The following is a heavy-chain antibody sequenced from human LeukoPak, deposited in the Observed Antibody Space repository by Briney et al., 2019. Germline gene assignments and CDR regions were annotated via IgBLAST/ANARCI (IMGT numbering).Heavy chain of an antibody. J-gene: IGHJ4*02. CDR2: GHYRETT. Sequence: SETLSLTCSVFGDSVSNHAYYWAWIRQAPGKRLEWMGSGHYRETTYSSPSLKSRVTISVDTSKNQVSLKLNSVTAANTAVYYCARQNYDFWPGLLHPDYWGQGIFVAVSS. CDR3: ARQNYDFWPGLLHPDY. V-gene: IGHV4-39*01. D-gene: IGHD3/OR15-3a*01. CDR1: GDSVSNHAYY.